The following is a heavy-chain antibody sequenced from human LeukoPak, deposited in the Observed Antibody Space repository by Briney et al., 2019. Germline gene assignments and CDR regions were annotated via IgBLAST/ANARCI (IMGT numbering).Heavy chain of an antibody. Sequence: SETLSLTCTVSGGSISSYYWSWIRQPPGKGLEWIGYIYYSGSTNYNPSLKSRVTISVDTSKNQFSLKLSSVTAADTAVYYCARDQAILGSGSYNYWGQGTLVTVSS. J-gene: IGHJ4*02. CDR3: ARDQAILGSGSYNY. D-gene: IGHD3-10*01. CDR1: GGSISSYY. CDR2: IYYSGST. V-gene: IGHV4-59*12.